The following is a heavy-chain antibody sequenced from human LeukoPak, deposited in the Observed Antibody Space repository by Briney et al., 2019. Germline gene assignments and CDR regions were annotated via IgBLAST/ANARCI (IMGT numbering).Heavy chain of an antibody. CDR1: GFTFDDYA. CDR2: IYSGGST. V-gene: IGHV3-53*01. D-gene: IGHD2-15*01. CDR3: ARDSWSFGSPDY. Sequence: GGSLRLSCAASGFTFDDYAMHWVRQAPGKGLEWVSVIYSGGSTYYADSVKGRFTISRDNSKNTLYLQMNRLRAEDTAVYYCARDSWSFGSPDYWGQGTLVTVSS. J-gene: IGHJ4*02.